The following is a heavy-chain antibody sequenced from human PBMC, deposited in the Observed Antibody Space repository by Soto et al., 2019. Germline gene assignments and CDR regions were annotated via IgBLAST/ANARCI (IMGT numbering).Heavy chain of an antibody. CDR1: GGKVSRASYY. J-gene: IGHJ5*02. V-gene: IGHV4-61*01. D-gene: IGHD2-2*01. CDR3: ARYCSSVTCHVSDP. CDR2: IYYSGST. Sequence: GNLSGGKVSRASYYWSLIRQPPGKGLEWIGYIYYSGSTNYNPSLKSRVTMSVDTSKNQFSLKRSSVTAADTAVYDCARYCSSVTCHVSDPWGQGTPGTGS.